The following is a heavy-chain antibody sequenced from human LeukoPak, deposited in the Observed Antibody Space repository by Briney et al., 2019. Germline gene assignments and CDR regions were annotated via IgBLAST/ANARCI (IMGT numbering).Heavy chain of an antibody. Sequence: ASVKVSCKASGGTFSSYAISWVRQALGQGLEWMGGIIPIFVTANYAQNLQGRVTITTEESTSTAYMALSSLRSEDTAVYYCARDPVLRYFDWLPGWFDPWGQGTLVTVSS. CDR2: IIPIFVTA. D-gene: IGHD3-9*01. J-gene: IGHJ5*02. CDR1: GGTFSSYA. CDR3: ARDPVLRYFDWLPGWFDP. V-gene: IGHV1-69*05.